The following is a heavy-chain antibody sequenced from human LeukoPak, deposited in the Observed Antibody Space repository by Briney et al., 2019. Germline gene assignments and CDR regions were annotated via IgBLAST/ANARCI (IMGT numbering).Heavy chain of an antibody. D-gene: IGHD2-15*01. J-gene: IGHJ4*02. CDR2: ISDSGSST. Sequence: GGSLLLSCAASGFTFSSYGMSWVRQAPGKGLEWVSGISDSGSSTYYADSVKGRFTISRDNFKNTMYLQMNSLRAEDTAVYYCAKVVAWVAYWGQGTLVTVSS. V-gene: IGHV3-23*01. CDR3: AKVVAWVAY. CDR1: GFTFSSYG.